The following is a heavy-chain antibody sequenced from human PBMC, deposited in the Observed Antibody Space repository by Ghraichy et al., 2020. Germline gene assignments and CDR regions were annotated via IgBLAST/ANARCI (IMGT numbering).Heavy chain of an antibody. D-gene: IGHD3-3*01. CDR2: INHSGST. Sequence: SETLSLTCAVYGGSFSGYYLSWIRQPPGTGLEWIGKINHSGSTNSNPSLKSRVTISVDTPKNQFSLKLSSGTAADTAVYYCGRASSYYDFWSGYPAMDVWGQGTTVTVSS. CDR3: GRASSYYDFWSGYPAMDV. CDR1: GGSFSGYY. J-gene: IGHJ6*02. V-gene: IGHV4-34*01.